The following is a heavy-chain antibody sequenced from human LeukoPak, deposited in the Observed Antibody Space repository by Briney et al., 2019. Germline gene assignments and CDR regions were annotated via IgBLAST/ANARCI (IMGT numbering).Heavy chain of an antibody. CDR1: GFTFSRHW. V-gene: IGHV3-7*01. Sequence: PGGSLRLSCAVSGFTFSRHWMSWVRQAPGKGLEWLANIKQDGSEKYYVDSVEGRFTISRDNAKNSLYLQMNSLRAEDTAVYYCARDKGEWLRLCDYWGQGTLVTVSS. D-gene: IGHD5-12*01. CDR3: ARDKGEWLRLCDY. J-gene: IGHJ4*02. CDR2: IKQDGSEK.